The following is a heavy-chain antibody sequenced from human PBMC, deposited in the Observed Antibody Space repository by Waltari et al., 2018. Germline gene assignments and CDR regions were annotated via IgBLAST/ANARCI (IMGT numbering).Heavy chain of an antibody. D-gene: IGHD2-21*02. CDR2: ISSSSSTI. J-gene: IGHJ4*02. CDR3: ARDNDYYFDY. Sequence: EVQLVESGGGLVQPGGSLRLSCAASGFTFSTYSMNWVRQAPGKGLDLVSYISSSSSTIYYADSVKGRFTFSRDNAKNSLYLQMNSLRAEDTAVYYCARDNDYYFDYWGQGTLVTVSS. CDR1: GFTFSTYS. V-gene: IGHV3-48*04.